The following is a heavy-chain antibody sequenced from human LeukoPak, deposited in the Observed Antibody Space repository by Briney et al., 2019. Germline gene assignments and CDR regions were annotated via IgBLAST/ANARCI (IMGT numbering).Heavy chain of an antibody. J-gene: IGHJ3*02. Sequence: SETLSLTCTVSGGSISSYYWSWIRQPPGKGLEWIGYIYYSGSTNYNPSLKSRVTIAEDTSKNHFSLKLSSVAAADTAVYYCARGYGDYVPIEIWGQGTMVTVS. V-gene: IGHV4-59*01. CDR2: IYYSGST. CDR1: GGSISSYY. CDR3: ARGYGDYVPIEI. D-gene: IGHD4-17*01.